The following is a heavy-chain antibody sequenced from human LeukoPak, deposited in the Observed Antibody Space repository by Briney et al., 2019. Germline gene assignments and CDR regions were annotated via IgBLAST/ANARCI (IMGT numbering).Heavy chain of an antibody. V-gene: IGHV1-46*01. CDR3: ASLSGYSYTDLGVDY. J-gene: IGHJ4*02. CDR2: INPSGGST. CDR1: GYTFTSYY. Sequence: ASVKVSCKASGYTFTSYYMHWVRQAPGRGLEWMGIINPSGGSTSYAQKFQGRVTMTRDTSTSTVYMELSSLRSEDTAVYYCASLSGYSYTDLGVDYWGQGTLVTVSS. D-gene: IGHD5-18*01.